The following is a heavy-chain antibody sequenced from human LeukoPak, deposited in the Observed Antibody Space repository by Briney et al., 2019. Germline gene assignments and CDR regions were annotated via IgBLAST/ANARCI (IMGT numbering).Heavy chain of an antibody. CDR3: TRGSSRVGGGLDY. V-gene: IGHV1-2*06. D-gene: IGHD1-26*01. Sequence: ASVKVSCKASGYTFTENYIHWVRQAPGQGLEWMGRINPNTGGTNYAQRFQGRVTLTRDTSIKTVYMELRRLRAGDTAVYYCTRGSSRVGGGLDYWGQGTLVTVSS. J-gene: IGHJ4*02. CDR1: GYTFTENY. CDR2: INPNTGGT.